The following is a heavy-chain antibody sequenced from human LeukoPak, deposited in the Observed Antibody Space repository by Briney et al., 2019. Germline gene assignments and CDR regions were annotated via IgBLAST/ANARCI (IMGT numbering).Heavy chain of an antibody. J-gene: IGHJ2*01. Sequence: PSETLSLTCAVSGYSISSGYYWGWIRQPPGKGLEWIGSIYHSGSTYYNPSLKSRVTISVDTSKNQFSLKLSSVTAADTAVYYCARLGGEDIVVVPAAVLMGYFDLWGRGTLVTVSS. CDR1: GYSISSGYY. CDR2: IYHSGST. V-gene: IGHV4-38-2*01. D-gene: IGHD2-2*02. CDR3: ARLGGEDIVVVPAAVLMGYFDL.